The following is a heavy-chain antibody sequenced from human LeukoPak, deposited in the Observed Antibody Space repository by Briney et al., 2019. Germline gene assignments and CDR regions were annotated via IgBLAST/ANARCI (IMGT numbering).Heavy chain of an antibody. CDR1: GFTFNTYS. CDR3: AREGYRYFDSSGQGYFDY. CDR2: ISSSSTYI. Sequence: PGGSLRLSCAASGFTFNTYSMNWVRQAPGKGLEWVAFISSSSTYIYYADSLEGRFTISRDNAKNSLYLQMNSLRAEDTAVYYCAREGYRYFDSSGQGYFDYWGQGTLVTVSS. V-gene: IGHV3-21*01. D-gene: IGHD3-22*01. J-gene: IGHJ4*02.